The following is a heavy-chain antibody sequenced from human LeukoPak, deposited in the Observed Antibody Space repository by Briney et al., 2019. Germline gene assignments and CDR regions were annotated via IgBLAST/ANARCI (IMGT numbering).Heavy chain of an antibody. CDR2: INHSGST. D-gene: IGHD1-20*01. CDR1: GGSFSGYY. CDR3: ARVRYNWNGGYFDY. Sequence: PSETLSLTCAVYGGSFSGYYWSWIRQPPGKGLEWIGEINHSGSTNYNPSLKSRVTISVGTSKNQFSLKLSSVTAADTAVYYCARVRYNWNGGYFDYWGQETLVTVSS. J-gene: IGHJ4*02. V-gene: IGHV4-34*01.